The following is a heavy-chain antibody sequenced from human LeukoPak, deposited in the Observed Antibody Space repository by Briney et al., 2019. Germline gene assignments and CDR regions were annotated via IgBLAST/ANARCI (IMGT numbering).Heavy chain of an antibody. D-gene: IGHD2-2*02. CDR3: ARTTRYNITMDV. V-gene: IGHV4-34*01. CDR1: GGSFSGYY. J-gene: IGHJ6*03. CDR2: IYHSGST. Sequence: SETLSLTCAVYGGSFSGYYWSWIRQPPGKGLEWIGYIYHSGSTYYNPSLKSRVTISVDRSKNQFSLKLSSVTAADTAVYYCARTTRYNITMDVWGKGTTVTVSS.